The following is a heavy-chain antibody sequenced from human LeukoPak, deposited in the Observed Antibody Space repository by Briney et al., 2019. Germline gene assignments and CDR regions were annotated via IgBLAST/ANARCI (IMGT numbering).Heavy chain of an antibody. V-gene: IGHV3-74*01. Sequence: GGSLRLSCAASGFTFSVFWMHWVRQAPGTGPVWVSRISPDGSTTTYADSVKGRFTISRDNAKNTLYLQISSLRAEDTAVYYCAGDMWGTSDYWGQGTLVTVSS. CDR2: ISPDGSTT. CDR3: AGDMWGTSDY. D-gene: IGHD1-14*01. CDR1: GFTFSVFW. J-gene: IGHJ4*02.